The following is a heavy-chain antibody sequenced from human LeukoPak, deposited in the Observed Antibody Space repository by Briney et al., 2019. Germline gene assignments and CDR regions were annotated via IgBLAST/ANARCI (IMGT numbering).Heavy chain of an antibody. D-gene: IGHD2-21*01. CDR2: IKQDGSEK. CDR1: GFTFSSYW. Sequence: GGSLRLSCAASGFTFSSYWMSWLRQAPGKGLEWVADIKQDGSEKYYVDSVKGRFTISRDNAKNSLYLQMNSLRAEDTAVYYCARVRGVVIATCFDYWDQEPLVTVSS. J-gene: IGHJ4*02. CDR3: ARVRGVVIATCFDY. V-gene: IGHV3-7*01.